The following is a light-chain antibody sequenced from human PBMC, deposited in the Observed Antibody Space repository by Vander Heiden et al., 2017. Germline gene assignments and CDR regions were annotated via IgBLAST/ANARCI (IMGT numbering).Light chain of an antibody. V-gene: IGKV1-5*03. CDR3: QQYDSNLYI. CDR1: QNIDTL. J-gene: IGKJ2*01. Sequence: DMQMTQYPSTLSASERERVIITCRASQNIDTLLAWYQQKPGKAPKLLIYKASSLESGVPSRFSGSGSGTEFTLSISCLQPDDFATYYCQQYDSNLYIFGQGTKLDIK. CDR2: KAS.